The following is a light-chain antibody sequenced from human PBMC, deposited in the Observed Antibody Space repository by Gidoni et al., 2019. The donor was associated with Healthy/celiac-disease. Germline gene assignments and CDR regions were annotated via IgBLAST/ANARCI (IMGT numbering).Light chain of an antibody. CDR3: LQYTSYSLT. CDR1: QSISSY. V-gene: IGKV1-5*01. Sequence: EIQMTKSPSTLSASVGDRVTITCRASQSISSYLAWYQQKPGKAPNLLIYAASSLASGVPSRFRGSGSGTEFTLTISSLQPDDFATYYCLQYTSYSLTFGGGTKVEIK. CDR2: AAS. J-gene: IGKJ4*01.